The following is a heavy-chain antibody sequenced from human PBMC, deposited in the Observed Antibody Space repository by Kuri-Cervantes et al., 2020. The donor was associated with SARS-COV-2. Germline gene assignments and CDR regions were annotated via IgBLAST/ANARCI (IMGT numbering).Heavy chain of an antibody. D-gene: IGHD3-16*01. CDR2: IIPIFGTA. V-gene: IGHV1-69*13. J-gene: IGHJ4*02. CDR1: GGTFSSYA. Sequence: SVKVSCKASGGTFSSYAISWVRQAPGQGLEWMGGIIPIFGTANYAQKFQGRVTITADESTSTAYMEMSSLGSEDTAVYYCASLGDSGDLSPPFDYWGRGTLVTVSS. CDR3: ASLGDSGDLSPPFDY.